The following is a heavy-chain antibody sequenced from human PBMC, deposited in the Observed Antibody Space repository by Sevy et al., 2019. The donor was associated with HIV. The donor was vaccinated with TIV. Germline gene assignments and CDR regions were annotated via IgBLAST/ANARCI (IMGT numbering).Heavy chain of an antibody. CDR1: GFTFSTYA. CDR2: ISGSGRST. CDR3: AKGYCSGGSCPRDYYYYGMDV. J-gene: IGHJ6*02. Sequence: GGSLRLSCAASGFTFSTYAMNWVRQAPGKGLEWVSSISGSGRSTYYADSVECRFTISRDNSKNTLYLQMNSLRADDTAVYYCAKGYCSGGSCPRDYYYYGMDVWGQGTTVTVSS. D-gene: IGHD2-15*01. V-gene: IGHV3-23*01.